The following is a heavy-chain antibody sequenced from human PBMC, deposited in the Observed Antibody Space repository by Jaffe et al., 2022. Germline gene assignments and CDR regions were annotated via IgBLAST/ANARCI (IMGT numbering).Heavy chain of an antibody. Sequence: EVQLLESGGGLVQPGGSLRLSCAASGFTFSSYAMSWVRQAPGKGLEWVSAISGSGGSTYYADSVKGRFTISRDNSKNTLYLQMNSLRAEDTAVYYCAKKPARSLRGDYCYFDYWGQGTLVTVSS. CDR2: ISGSGGST. CDR3: AKKPARSLRGDYCYFDY. J-gene: IGHJ4*02. D-gene: IGHD4-17*01. V-gene: IGHV3-23*01. CDR1: GFTFSSYA.